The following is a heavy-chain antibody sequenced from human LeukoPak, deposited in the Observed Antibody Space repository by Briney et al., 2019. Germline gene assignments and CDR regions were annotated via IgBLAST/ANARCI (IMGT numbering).Heavy chain of an antibody. V-gene: IGHV3-21*01. CDR1: GFTFSSYS. J-gene: IGHJ3*02. D-gene: IGHD3-16*01. Sequence: PGGSLRLSCAASGFTFSSYSMNWVRQAPGKGLEWVSSISTSSSYIYSADSVKGRFTISRDNAKTSLYLQMNSLRAEDTAVYYCVRDTFSPDAFDIWGQGTMVTVSS. CDR2: ISTSSSYI. CDR3: VRDTFSPDAFDI.